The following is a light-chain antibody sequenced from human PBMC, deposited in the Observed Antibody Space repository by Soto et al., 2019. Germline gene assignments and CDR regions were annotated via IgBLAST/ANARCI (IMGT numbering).Light chain of an antibody. CDR3: QHYGSSPMYT. Sequence: EIVLTQSPGTLSLPPGGRATLSCRASQIVSATYLAWYQQRPGRAPRLLIYGASTRAPGIPDRFSGSGSGTDFTLTISRLQPEDFAVYYCQHYGSSPMYTLGQGTKLENK. J-gene: IGKJ2*01. CDR2: GAS. CDR1: QIVSATY. V-gene: IGKV3-20*01.